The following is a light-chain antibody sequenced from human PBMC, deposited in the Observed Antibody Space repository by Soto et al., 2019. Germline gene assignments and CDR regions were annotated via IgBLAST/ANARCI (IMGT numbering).Light chain of an antibody. CDR1: QGIRND. J-gene: IGKJ1*01. CDR3: LQHNIYPRT. CDR2: SAS. V-gene: IGKV1-17*02. Sequence: DIQMTQSPSSLSASVGDRVIITCRASQGIRNDLAWYQQKPGKAPKRLIYSASSLQSGVPSRFSGSGSGAEFTLTISNLQPEDSATYYCLQHNIYPRTFGQGTKVEIK.